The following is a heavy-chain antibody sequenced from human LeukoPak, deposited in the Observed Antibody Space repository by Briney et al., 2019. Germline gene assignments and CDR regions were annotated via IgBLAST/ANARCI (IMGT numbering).Heavy chain of an antibody. CDR3: ARDQWIQLWLTQVYRDDAFDI. J-gene: IGHJ3*02. CDR2: ISWNSGSI. V-gene: IGHV3-9*01. CDR1: GFTFDDYA. D-gene: IGHD5-18*01. Sequence: GGSLRLSCAASGFTFDDYAMHWVRQAPGKGLEWVSGISWNSGSIGYADSVKGRFTISRDNAKNSLYLQMNSLRAEDTAVYYCARDQWIQLWLTQVYRDDAFDIWGQGTMVTVSS.